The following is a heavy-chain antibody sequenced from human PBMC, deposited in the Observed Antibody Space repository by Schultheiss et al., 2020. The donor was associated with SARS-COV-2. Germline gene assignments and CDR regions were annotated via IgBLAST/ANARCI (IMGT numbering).Heavy chain of an antibody. Sequence: SETLSLTCTVSGGSISNYYWSWIRQPPGKGLEWIGRIYTSGSTNYNPSLKSRVTMSVDTSKNQFSLKLSSVTAADTAVYYCASLDYDYVWGRNWFDPWGQGTLVTVSS. J-gene: IGHJ5*02. V-gene: IGHV4-4*07. D-gene: IGHD3-16*01. CDR1: GGSISNYY. CDR2: IYTSGST. CDR3: ASLDYDYVWGRNWFDP.